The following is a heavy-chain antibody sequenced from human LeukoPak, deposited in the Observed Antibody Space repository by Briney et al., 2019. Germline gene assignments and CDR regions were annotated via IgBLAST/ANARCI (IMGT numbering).Heavy chain of an antibody. V-gene: IGHV4-34*01. CDR2: INHSGST. CDR3: ASKDGYCSSTSCLTYYYGMDV. CDR1: GGSISSYY. Sequence: PSETLSLTCTVSGGSISSYYWSWIRQPPGKGLEWIGEINHSGSTNYNPSLKSRVTISVDTSKNQFSLKLSSVTAADTAVYYCASKDGYCSSTSCLTYYYGMDVWGQGTTVTVSS. D-gene: IGHD2-2*01. J-gene: IGHJ6*02.